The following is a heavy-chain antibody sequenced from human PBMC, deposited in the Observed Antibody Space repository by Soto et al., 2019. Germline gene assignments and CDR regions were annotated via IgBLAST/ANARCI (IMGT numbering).Heavy chain of an antibody. J-gene: IGHJ5*02. CDR2: IYYSGST. CDR3: ARGGGSGWYVWFDP. V-gene: IGHV4-31*03. CDR1: GGSISSGGYY. Sequence: QVQLQESGPGLVKPSQTLSLTCTVSGGSISSGGYYWSWIRQHPGKGLEWIGYIYYSGSTYYNPSLTSRVTISVDTSKNQFSLKLSSVTAADTAVYYCARGGGSGWYVWFDPWGQGTLVTVSS. D-gene: IGHD6-19*01.